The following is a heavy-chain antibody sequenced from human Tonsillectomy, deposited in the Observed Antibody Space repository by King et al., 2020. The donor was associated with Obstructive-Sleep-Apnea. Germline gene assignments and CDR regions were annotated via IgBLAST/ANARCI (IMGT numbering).Heavy chain of an antibody. Sequence: VQLVESGGGLVQPGGSLRLSCAASGFTFSSYWMHWVRQAPGKGLVWVSRINSDMTSTSYADSVKGRFTISRDNAKNTLFLQMNSLRAGDTAVYYCATDRGIAVAGTWGRPDVWGQGTTVTVS. J-gene: IGHJ6*02. CDR2: INSDMTST. CDR3: ATDRGIAVAGTWGRPDV. V-gene: IGHV3-74*01. D-gene: IGHD6-19*01. CDR1: GFTFSSYW.